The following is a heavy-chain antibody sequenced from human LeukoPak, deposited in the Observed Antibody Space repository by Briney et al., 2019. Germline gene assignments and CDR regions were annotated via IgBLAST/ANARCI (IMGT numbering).Heavy chain of an antibody. J-gene: IGHJ2*01. V-gene: IGHV3-13*01. Sequence: GGSLRLSCAASGFTFSSYDMHWVRHATGKGLEWVSAIGIAGDTFYPGSVKGRFTISRENAKNSLYLQMNSLRAGDTAVYYCARATNSGPWGYFDLWGRGTLVTVSS. D-gene: IGHD5-12*01. CDR1: GFTFSSYD. CDR3: ARATNSGPWGYFDL. CDR2: IGIAGDT.